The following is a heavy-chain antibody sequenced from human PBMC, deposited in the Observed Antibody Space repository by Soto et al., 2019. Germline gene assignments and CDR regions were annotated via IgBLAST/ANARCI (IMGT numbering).Heavy chain of an antibody. J-gene: IGHJ2*01. CDR3: ARPDFGDYWYFDL. V-gene: IGHV1-69*08. CDR1: GGTFSSHT. CDR2: IIPALGTA. Sequence: QAQLVQSGAEVKKPGSSVKVSCKASGGTFSSHTFSWVRQAPGQGLEWMGRIIPALGTATYAQKFQGRVTITADESATTVSMELNSLRSEATAVYYCARPDFGDYWYFDLWGRGTLVTVSS. D-gene: IGHD4-17*01.